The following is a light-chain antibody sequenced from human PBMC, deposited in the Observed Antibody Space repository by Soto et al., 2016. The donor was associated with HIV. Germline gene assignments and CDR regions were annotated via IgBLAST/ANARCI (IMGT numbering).Light chain of an antibody. J-gene: IGLJ2*01. V-gene: IGLV3-1*01. CDR1: NLGIKY. CDR2: QNK. CDR3: QSYDTSTAVVV. Sequence: SYDLTQPPSVSVSPGQTTSITCSGYNLGIKYVHWYQQRPGQSPVLIIYQNKKRPLGIPERFSASMSGNTATLSITGTQAMDEADYYCQSYDTSTAVVVFGGGTKLTVL.